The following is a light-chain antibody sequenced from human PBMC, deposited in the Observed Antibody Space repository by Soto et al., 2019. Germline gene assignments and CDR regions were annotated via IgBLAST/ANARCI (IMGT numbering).Light chain of an antibody. CDR2: DAS. CDR1: QSVSSY. Sequence: EIVLTQSPATLSLSPGERATLSCRASQSVSSYLAWYQQKPGQAPRLLIYDASNRATGISARFSGSGSGTDFTLTISSLEPEDFAVYYCQQRSNWLKTFGQGTRLEIK. V-gene: IGKV3-11*01. J-gene: IGKJ5*01. CDR3: QQRSNWLKT.